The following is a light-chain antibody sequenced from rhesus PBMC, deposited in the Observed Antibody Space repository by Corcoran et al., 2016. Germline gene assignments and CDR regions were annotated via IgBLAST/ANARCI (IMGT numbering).Light chain of an antibody. Sequence: DIQMTQSPSSLSASVRDRVTITCRARQGISSYLNWYQQKPGKAPKLLIYYAKRLESGVPSRFSGSGSGTVFTLTISSLQPEDCATYYCQQYNSLPLTFGGGTKVELK. V-gene: IGKV1-32*01. CDR2: YAK. CDR1: QGISSY. CDR3: QQYNSLPLT. J-gene: IGKJ4*01.